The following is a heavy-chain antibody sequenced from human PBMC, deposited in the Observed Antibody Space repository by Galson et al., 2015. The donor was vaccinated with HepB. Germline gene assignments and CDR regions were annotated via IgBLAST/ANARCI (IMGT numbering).Heavy chain of an antibody. Sequence: SVKVSCKASGYTFTSYGISWVRQAPGQGLEWMGWISAYNGNTNYAQKLQGRVTMTTDTSTSTAYMELRSLRSDDTAVYYCARAIIDYDSSGPSYWCFDLWGRGTLVTVSS. CDR1: GYTFTSYG. CDR3: ARAIIDYDSSGPSYWCFDL. J-gene: IGHJ2*01. D-gene: IGHD3-22*01. V-gene: IGHV1-18*01. CDR2: ISAYNGNT.